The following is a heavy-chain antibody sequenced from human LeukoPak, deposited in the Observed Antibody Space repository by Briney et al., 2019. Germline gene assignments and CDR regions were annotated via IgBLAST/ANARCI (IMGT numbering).Heavy chain of an antibody. J-gene: IGHJ2*01. D-gene: IGHD3-10*01. CDR1: GFTFSNYA. CDR2: VSDKGDAT. Sequence: GGSLRLSCAASGFTFSNYAMSWVRRAPGKGLEWFSTVSDKGDATAHADSVKGRFTISRDNAKNTLSLLMNILRAEDTTVYYCARVGPLATRSAGHYYFDLWGRGTLVTVTS. CDR3: ARVGPLATRSAGHYYFDL. V-gene: IGHV3-23*01.